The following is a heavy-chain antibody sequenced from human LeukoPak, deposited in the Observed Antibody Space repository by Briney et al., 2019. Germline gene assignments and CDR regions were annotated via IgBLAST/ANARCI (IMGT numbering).Heavy chain of an antibody. J-gene: IGHJ4*02. CDR3: ARAQRMIVPNFDY. CDR1: GFTFSSYE. D-gene: IGHD3-22*01. CDR2: ISSSGSTI. Sequence: GGSLRLSCAASGFTFSSYEMNWVRQAPGKGLEWGSYISSSGSTIYYADSVKGRFTISRDNAKNSLYLQMNSLRAEDTAVYYCARAQRMIVPNFDYWGQGTLVTVSS. V-gene: IGHV3-48*03.